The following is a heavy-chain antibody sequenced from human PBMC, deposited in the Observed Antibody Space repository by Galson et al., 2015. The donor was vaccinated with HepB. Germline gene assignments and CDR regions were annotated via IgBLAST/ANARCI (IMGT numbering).Heavy chain of an antibody. CDR1: GFTFSSYS. CDR2: ISSSSSYI. D-gene: IGHD3-10*01. CDR3: ARVTISYYGSGVDY. V-gene: IGHV3-21*01. Sequence: SLRLSCAASGFTFSSYSMNWVRQAPGKGLEWVSSISSSSSYIYYADSVKGRFTISRDNAKNSLYLQMNSLRAEDTAVYYCARVTISYYGSGVDYWGQGTLVTVSS. J-gene: IGHJ4*02.